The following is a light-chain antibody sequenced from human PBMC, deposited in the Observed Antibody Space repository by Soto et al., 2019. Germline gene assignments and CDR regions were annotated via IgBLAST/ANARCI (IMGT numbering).Light chain of an antibody. CDR3: QQRTST. J-gene: IGKJ5*01. CDR2: DAS. CDR1: RSVDSF. V-gene: IGKV3-11*01. Sequence: EIALTQSPGTLSLSPGERATLSCRASRSVDSFLAWYQQKPGQAPRLLIYDASSRATGIPARFSGSGSGTDFTLTISSLEPEDFAVYYCQQRTSTFGQGTRLE.